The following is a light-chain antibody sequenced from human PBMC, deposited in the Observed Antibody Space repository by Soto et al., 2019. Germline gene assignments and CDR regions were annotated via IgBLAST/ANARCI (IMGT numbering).Light chain of an antibody. CDR2: GAS. J-gene: IGKJ4*01. CDR3: QQYDSYPLT. Sequence: EKVMPQSPATLSVSLGERATLSCRATQSINSNLAWYQQKFGQAPRLLIYGASTRATGIPARFSGSGSGTEFTLTISSLQPEDFATYYCQQYDSYPLTFGGGTKVDIK. CDR1: QSINSN. V-gene: IGKV3-15*01.